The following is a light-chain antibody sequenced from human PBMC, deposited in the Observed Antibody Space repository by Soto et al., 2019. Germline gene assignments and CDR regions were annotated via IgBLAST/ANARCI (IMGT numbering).Light chain of an antibody. Sequence: EIVSTQSPGTLSLSPGERATLSCRASQSVKSSYLAWYQQKPGQPPRLLIYGASTRATGIPDRFIGSGSATDFTLTITRMEPEDFAVFYCQQYGSSPLTFGGGSKVEIK. CDR3: QQYGSSPLT. V-gene: IGKV3-20*01. CDR1: QSVKSSY. CDR2: GAS. J-gene: IGKJ4*01.